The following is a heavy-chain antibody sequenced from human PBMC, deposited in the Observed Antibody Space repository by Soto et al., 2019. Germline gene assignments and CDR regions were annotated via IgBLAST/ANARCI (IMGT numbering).Heavy chain of an antibody. J-gene: IGHJ5*02. D-gene: IGHD2-8*01. V-gene: IGHV4-38-2*02. CDR1: GYSISSGYY. Sequence: SETLSLTCAVSGYSISSGYYWGWIRQPPGKGLEWIGSIYHSGSTYYNPSLKSRVTISVDTSKNQFSLKLSSVTAADTAVYYCARDNLIVXMVYAILQNRGGNWFDPWGQGTLVTVSS. CDR3: ARDNLIVXMVYAILQNRGGNWFDP. CDR2: IYHSGST.